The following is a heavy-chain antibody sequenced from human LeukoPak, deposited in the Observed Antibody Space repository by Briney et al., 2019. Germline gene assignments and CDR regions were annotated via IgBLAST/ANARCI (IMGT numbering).Heavy chain of an antibody. V-gene: IGHV3-66*01. J-gene: IGHJ4*02. CDR3: ARDVYYDSSGYYFH. D-gene: IGHD3-22*01. Sequence: GGSLRLSCAASGFTVSSNYMSWVRQAPGKGLEWVSVIYSGGSTYYADSVKGRFTISRDNSKNTLYLQMNSLRAEDTAVYYCARDVYYDSSGYYFHWSQGTLVTVSS. CDR1: GFTVSSNY. CDR2: IYSGGST.